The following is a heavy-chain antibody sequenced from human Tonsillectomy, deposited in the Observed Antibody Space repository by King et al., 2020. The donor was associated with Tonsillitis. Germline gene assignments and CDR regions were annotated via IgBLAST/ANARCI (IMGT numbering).Heavy chain of an antibody. Sequence: VQLVESGGGVVQPGRSLRLSCAASGFTFSSYGMHWVRQAPGKGLEWVAVISYDGSNKYYADSVKGRXTXSRDNSKNTXYLQMNSLRAEDTAVYYCAKNTLAAAGTVGGAFDIWGQXTXVTVSS. J-gene: IGHJ3*02. CDR3: AKNTLAAAGTVGGAFDI. CDR2: ISYDGSNK. V-gene: IGHV3-30*18. D-gene: IGHD6-13*01. CDR1: GFTFSSYG.